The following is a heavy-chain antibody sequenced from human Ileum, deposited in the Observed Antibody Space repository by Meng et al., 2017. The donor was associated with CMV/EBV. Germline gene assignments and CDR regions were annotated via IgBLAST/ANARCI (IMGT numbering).Heavy chain of an antibody. V-gene: IGHV1-2*02. CDR2: INPNTGTT. J-gene: IGHJ4*02. D-gene: IGHD1-26*01. CDR1: GYTFTGYY. CDR3: ARGGGAADY. Sequence: QVHLVQSWAEVKKPGASVKVSCKASGYTFTGYYLHWVRQAPGQGLEWMEWINPNTGTTDYAQKFRGRVTMTRDTSISTAYMELSSLKSDDTAVYYCARGGGAADYWGQGTLVTVSS.